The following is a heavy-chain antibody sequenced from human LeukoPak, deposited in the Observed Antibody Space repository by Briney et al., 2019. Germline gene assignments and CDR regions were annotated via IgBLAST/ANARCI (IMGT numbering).Heavy chain of an antibody. CDR3: ARDGLGSTMIVAY. CDR1: GYTFSSYY. V-gene: IGHV1-46*01. J-gene: IGHJ4*02. Sequence: ASVKVSCKASGYTFSSYYMHWVRQAPGQGLEWMGVINPSGGSTSYHSYAQKFQGRVTMTMDMSTSTVYMELSCLTSEDTAVYYCARDGLGSTMIVAYWGQGTLVTVSS. D-gene: IGHD3-22*01. CDR2: INPSGGST.